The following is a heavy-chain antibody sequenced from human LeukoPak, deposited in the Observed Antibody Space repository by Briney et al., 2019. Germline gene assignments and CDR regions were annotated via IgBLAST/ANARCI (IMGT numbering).Heavy chain of an antibody. CDR1: SGSISSYY. CDR2: VYYSGSA. V-gene: IGHV4-59*08. D-gene: IGHD3-10*01. Sequence: SETLSLTCTVSSGSISSYYWSWIRQPPGKGLEWIGYVYYSGSANYNPSLKSRVTISVDTSKYQFSLKLSSVTAADTAVYYCARHEKLGQFDYWGQGTLVTVSS. J-gene: IGHJ4*02. CDR3: ARHEKLGQFDY.